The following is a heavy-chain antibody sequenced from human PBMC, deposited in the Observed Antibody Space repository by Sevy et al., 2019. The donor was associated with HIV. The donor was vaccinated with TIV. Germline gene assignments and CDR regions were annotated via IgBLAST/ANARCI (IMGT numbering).Heavy chain of an antibody. V-gene: IGHV3-21*01. D-gene: IGHD5-12*01. J-gene: IGHJ6*04. CDR3: ARDGWATDYGMDL. Sequence: GGSLRLSCAASGFTFNNYNFNWVRQAPGKGLECVSSISTSSRYIYYADSLKGRFTISRDNAKNSLYLQMNSLRAEDTAVYYCARDGWATDYGMDLWGNGTTFTVSS. CDR1: GFTFNNYN. CDR2: ISTSSRYI.